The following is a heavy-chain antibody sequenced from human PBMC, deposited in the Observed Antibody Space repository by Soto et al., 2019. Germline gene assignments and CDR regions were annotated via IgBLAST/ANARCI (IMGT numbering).Heavy chain of an antibody. CDR2: IYPGDSDT. Sequence: GESLKISCKGSGYSFTSYWIGWVRQMPGKGLEWMGIIYPGDSDTRYSPPFQGQVTISADKSISTAYLQWSSLKASDTAMYYCARQGDVWGSYRYLDYWGQGTLVTVSS. CDR3: ARQGDVWGSYRYLDY. V-gene: IGHV5-51*01. D-gene: IGHD3-16*02. J-gene: IGHJ4*02. CDR1: GYSFTSYW.